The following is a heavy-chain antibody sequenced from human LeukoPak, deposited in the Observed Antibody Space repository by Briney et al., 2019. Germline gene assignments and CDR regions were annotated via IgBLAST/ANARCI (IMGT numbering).Heavy chain of an antibody. CDR1: GGSISSYY. Sequence: SETLSLTCTVSGGSISSYYWSWIRQPPGKGLEWIGYIYYSGSTNYNPPLKSRVTISVDTSKNQFSLKLSSVTAADTAVYYCARERAGYSNLWFDPWGQGTLVTVSS. V-gene: IGHV4-59*01. CDR3: ARERAGYSNLWFDP. CDR2: IYYSGST. D-gene: IGHD4-11*01. J-gene: IGHJ5*02.